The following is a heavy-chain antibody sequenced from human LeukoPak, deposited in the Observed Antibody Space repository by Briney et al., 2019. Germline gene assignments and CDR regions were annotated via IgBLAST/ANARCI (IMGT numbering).Heavy chain of an antibody. CDR2: INPNSGGT. CDR3: AREPVLRYFDWLLSDYYFDY. CDR1: GYTFTGYY. Sequence: ASVKVSCKASGYTFTGYYMHWVRQAPGQGLEWMGWINPNSGGTNYAQKFQGRVTMTRDTSISTAYMELSRLRSDDTAVYYCAREPVLRYFDWLLSDYYFDYWGQGTLVTVSS. J-gene: IGHJ4*02. D-gene: IGHD3-9*01. V-gene: IGHV1-2*02.